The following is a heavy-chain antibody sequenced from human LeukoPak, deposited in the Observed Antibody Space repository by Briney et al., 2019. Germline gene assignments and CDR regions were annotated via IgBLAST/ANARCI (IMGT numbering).Heavy chain of an antibody. D-gene: IGHD1-26*01. CDR1: GFTFSSYA. V-gene: IGHV3-30-3*01. J-gene: IGHJ4*02. Sequence: GGSLRLSCAASGFTFSSYAMHWVRQAPGKGLEWVAVISYDGSNKYYADSVKGRFTISRDNSKNTLYLQMNSLRAEDTAVYYCAKEGGSYSLDYWGQGTLVTVSS. CDR2: ISYDGSNK. CDR3: AKEGGSYSLDY.